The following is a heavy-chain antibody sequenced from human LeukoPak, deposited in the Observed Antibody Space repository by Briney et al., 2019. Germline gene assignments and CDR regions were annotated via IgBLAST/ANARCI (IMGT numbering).Heavy chain of an antibody. CDR3: VKGSGDY. Sequence: GGSLRLSCAASGFSFSYHWMNWVRQAPGKGLEWVANIKPDGSEKFYVDSVKGRFTISRDNAKNSLYLQMNSLRVEDTAVYYCVKGSGDYWGQGTLVTVSS. V-gene: IGHV3-7*01. J-gene: IGHJ4*02. CDR1: GFSFSYHW. CDR2: IKPDGSEK.